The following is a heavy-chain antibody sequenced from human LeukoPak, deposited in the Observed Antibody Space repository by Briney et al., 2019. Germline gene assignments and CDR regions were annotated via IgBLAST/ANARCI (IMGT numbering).Heavy chain of an antibody. J-gene: IGHJ5*02. CDR3: ARHLGQQLVPGWFDP. CDR1: GGSISNFF. D-gene: IGHD6-6*01. Sequence: KPSETLSLTCTVSGGSISNFFWKWIRQPAREGFEWIGRIHTSGTTNYNPSLRSRITTSIDTSKNQFSLKLSSVTVADTAVYYCARHLGQQLVPGWFDPWGQGTLVTVSS. CDR2: IHTSGTT. V-gene: IGHV4-4*07.